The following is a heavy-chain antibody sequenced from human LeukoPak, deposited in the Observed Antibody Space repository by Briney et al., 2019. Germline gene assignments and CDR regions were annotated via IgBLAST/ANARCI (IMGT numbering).Heavy chain of an antibody. D-gene: IGHD2-21*02. CDR2: ISYDGSNK. CDR1: GFTFSSYA. CDR3: AKDPKHIVVVTAIFDY. J-gene: IGHJ4*02. Sequence: GGSLRLSCAASGFTFSSYAMHWVRQAPGKGLEWVAVISYDGSNKYYADSVKGRFTISRDNSKNTLYLQMNSLRAEDTAVYYCAKDPKHIVVVTAIFDYWGQGTLVTVSS. V-gene: IGHV3-30-3*01.